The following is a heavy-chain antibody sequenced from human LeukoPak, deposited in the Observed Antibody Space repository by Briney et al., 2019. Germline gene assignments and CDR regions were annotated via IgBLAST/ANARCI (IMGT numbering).Heavy chain of an antibody. CDR2: ISSSSSYI. D-gene: IGHD2-8*01. J-gene: IGHJ4*02. Sequence: GGSLRLSCAASGFTFSSYSMNWVRQAPGKGLEWVSSISSSSSYIYYADSVKGRFTISRDNAKNSLYLQMNSLRAEDTAVYYCARERCTNGVCYSGLDYRGQGTLVTVSS. V-gene: IGHV3-21*01. CDR3: ARERCTNGVCYSGLDY. CDR1: GFTFSSYS.